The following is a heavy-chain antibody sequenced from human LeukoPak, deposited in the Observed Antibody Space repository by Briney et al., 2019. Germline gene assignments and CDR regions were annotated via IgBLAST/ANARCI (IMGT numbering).Heavy chain of an antibody. CDR3: ARDDQGAFDI. CDR1: GFTFSSYD. J-gene: IGHJ3*02. D-gene: IGHD2-2*01. CDR2: IGTAGDP. Sequence: PGGSLRLSCAASGFTFSSYDMHWVRQATGKGLEWVSAIGTAGDPYYPDSVKGRFTISRDNSKNTLYLQMNSLRAEDTAVYYCARDDQGAFDIWGQGTMVTVSS. V-gene: IGHV3-13*05.